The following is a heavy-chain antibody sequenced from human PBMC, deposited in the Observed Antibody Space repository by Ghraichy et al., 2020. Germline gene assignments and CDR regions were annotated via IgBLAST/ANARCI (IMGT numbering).Heavy chain of an antibody. CDR3: ARKKPFGTPEYYFDY. CDR1: GYTFTSYG. V-gene: IGHV1-18*04. J-gene: IGHJ4*02. D-gene: IGHD3-10*01. CDR2: ISAYNGNT. Sequence: ASVKVSCKASGYTFTSYGISWVRQAPGQGLEWMGWISAYNGNTNYAQKLQGRVTMTTDTSTSTAYMELRSLRSDDTAVYYCARKKPFGTPEYYFDYWGQGTLVTVSS.